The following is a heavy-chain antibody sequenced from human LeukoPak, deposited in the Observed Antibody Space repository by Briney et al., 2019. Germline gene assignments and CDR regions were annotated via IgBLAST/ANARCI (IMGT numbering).Heavy chain of an antibody. J-gene: IGHJ4*02. Sequence: PGGSLRLSCAASALTFSSYAMSWVRQAPGKGLEWVSSISTSDGTTYYADSVKGRFTISRDNSKNTLYLQMNSLRAEDAAIYYCPKDGVPSRWFGRNYFDYWGQGTLVTVSS. CDR1: ALTFSSYA. D-gene: IGHD3-10*01. CDR2: ISTSDGTT. CDR3: PKDGVPSRWFGRNYFDY. V-gene: IGHV3-23*01.